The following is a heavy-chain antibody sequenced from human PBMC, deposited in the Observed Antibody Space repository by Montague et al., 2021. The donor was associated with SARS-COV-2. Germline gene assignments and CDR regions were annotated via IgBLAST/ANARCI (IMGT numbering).Heavy chain of an antibody. V-gene: IGHV3-30-3*01. CDR3: ARSGSGSYSSWFDP. CDR1: GFTFSSYA. D-gene: IGHD1-26*01. J-gene: IGHJ5*02. Sequence: SLRLSCAASGFTFSSYAMHWVRQAPGKGLEWVAVISYDGSNKYYADSVKGRFTISRDNSKNTLYLQMNSLRAEDTAVYYCARSGSGSYSSWFDPWAREPWSPSPQ. CDR2: ISYDGSNK.